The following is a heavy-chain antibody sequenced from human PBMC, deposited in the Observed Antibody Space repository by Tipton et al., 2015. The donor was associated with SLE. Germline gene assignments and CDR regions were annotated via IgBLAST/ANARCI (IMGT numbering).Heavy chain of an antibody. Sequence: TLSLTCTVSGGSISNYYWTWIRQSPGKGLEWIGNVYKNYNPSLESRVTISVDTSRNLFSLNLSSVTAADTAVYYCARCDTGFDYWGQGTLVTVSS. J-gene: IGHJ4*02. CDR1: GGSISNYY. D-gene: IGHD2-21*02. CDR2: VYKN. V-gene: IGHV4-59*12. CDR3: ARCDTGFDY.